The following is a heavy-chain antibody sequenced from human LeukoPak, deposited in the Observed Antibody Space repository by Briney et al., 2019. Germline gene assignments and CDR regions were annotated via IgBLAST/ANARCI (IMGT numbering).Heavy chain of an antibody. CDR3: ARGGVVYPDSFDI. J-gene: IGHJ3*02. Sequence: PGGSLRLSCAASRFTVSSSYMNWVRQAPGKGLEWVSLIFSGGGTYYADSVKGRFTISRDNSKNTLFLQMNCLRAEDTAVYYCARGGVVYPDSFDIWGRGTMVTVSS. CDR1: RFTVSSSY. D-gene: IGHD2-15*01. V-gene: IGHV3-66*01. CDR2: IFSGGGT.